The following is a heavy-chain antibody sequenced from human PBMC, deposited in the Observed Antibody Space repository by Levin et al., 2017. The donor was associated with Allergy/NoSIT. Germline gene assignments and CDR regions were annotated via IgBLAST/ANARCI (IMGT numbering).Heavy chain of an antibody. CDR2: IYYSGST. J-gene: IGHJ5*02. CDR3: ARNMDVGNAYNWFDP. V-gene: IGHV4-61*01. Sequence: SETLSLTCTVSGGSVSSGSYYWSWIRQPPGKGLEWIGYIYYSGSTNYNPSLKSRVTISVDTSKHQFSLKLSSVTAADTAVYYCARNMDVGNAYNWFDPWGQGTLVTVSS. CDR1: GGSVSSGSYY. D-gene: IGHD4-23*01.